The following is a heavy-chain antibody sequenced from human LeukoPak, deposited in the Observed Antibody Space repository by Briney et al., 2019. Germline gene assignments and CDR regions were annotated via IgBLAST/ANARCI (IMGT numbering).Heavy chain of an antibody. J-gene: IGHJ5*02. CDR1: GGSISSYS. V-gene: IGHV4-59*01. D-gene: IGHD3-22*01. CDR2: IYYSGST. CDR3: ARVVYYDGTPRWCDP. Sequence: PSETLSLTCTVSGGSISSYSWSWIRQPPGKGLEWIAYIYYSGSTNYNPSLKSRVTISVDTSKNQFSLKLSSVTAADTAVYYCARVVYYDGTPRWCDPWGQGTLVTVSS.